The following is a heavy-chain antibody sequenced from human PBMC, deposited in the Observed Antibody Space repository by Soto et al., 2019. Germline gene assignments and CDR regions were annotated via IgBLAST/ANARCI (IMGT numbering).Heavy chain of an antibody. CDR3: ARGQEVWWNAGPLGLHGLDV. J-gene: IGHJ6*02. Sequence: ASVKVSCKASRYTFISYDINWVRQATGQGLEWMGWMNPNSGNTGYAQKFQGRITMTRNTSMNTAYMELSSLRSEDTAVYYRARGQEVWWNAGPLGLHGLDVWGQGTTVTVSS. D-gene: IGHD3-16*01. CDR2: MNPNSGNT. CDR1: RYTFISYD. V-gene: IGHV1-8*01.